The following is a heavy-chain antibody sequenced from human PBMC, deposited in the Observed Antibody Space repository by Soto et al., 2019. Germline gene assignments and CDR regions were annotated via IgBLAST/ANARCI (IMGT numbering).Heavy chain of an antibody. J-gene: IGHJ5*02. CDR3: AXXXXXXFXXFXATNWFDP. CDR2: MNPNSGNT. V-gene: IGHV1-8*01. Sequence: LEWMGWMNPNSGNTGYAQKFQGRVTMTRNTSISTAYMELSSLRSEDTAVYYCAXXXXXXFXXFXATNWFDPWGQGTLVTVSS.